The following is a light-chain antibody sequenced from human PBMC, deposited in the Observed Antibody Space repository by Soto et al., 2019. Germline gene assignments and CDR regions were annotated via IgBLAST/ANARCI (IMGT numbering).Light chain of an antibody. J-gene: IGKJ2*01. CDR2: AAS. Sequence: DIQMTQSPSSLSASVGARVTITCRASQSISSYLNWYQQKPGKAPKLLIYAASSLQSGVPSRFSGRGSGTDFTLTISSLQPEDFATYYCQQSYSTPYTFGQGTKLEIK. CDR1: QSISSY. CDR3: QQSYSTPYT. V-gene: IGKV1-39*01.